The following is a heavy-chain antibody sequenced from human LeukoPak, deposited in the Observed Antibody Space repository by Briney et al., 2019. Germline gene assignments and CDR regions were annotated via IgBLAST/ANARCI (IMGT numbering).Heavy chain of an antibody. J-gene: IGHJ4*02. Sequence: GGSLRLSCAASGFTFSNYWMHWVRQAPGKGLVWVSHINSEGSSTNYADSVKGRITISRDNSKNTLYLQMNSLRAEDTAVYYCAREYGSGSYYFDYWGQGALVTVSS. CDR3: AREYGSGSYYFDY. CDR2: INSEGSST. V-gene: IGHV3-74*01. D-gene: IGHD3-10*01. CDR1: GFTFSNYW.